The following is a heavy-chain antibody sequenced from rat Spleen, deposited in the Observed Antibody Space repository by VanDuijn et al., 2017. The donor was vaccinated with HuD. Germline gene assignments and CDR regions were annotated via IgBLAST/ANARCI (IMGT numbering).Heavy chain of an antibody. D-gene: IGHD1-11*01. Sequence: EVQLVESDGGLVQPGRSLKLSCAASGFTFSDYYMAWVRQAPTKGLEWVATIGYDGSRTYYRDSVKGRFTISRDNAKGTLYLQMNSLRSEDSATYFCASPYGGSLSYFDYWGQGVMVTVSS. V-gene: IGHV5-22*01. J-gene: IGHJ2*01. CDR3: ASPYGGSLSYFDY. CDR2: IGYDGSRT. CDR1: GFTFSDYY.